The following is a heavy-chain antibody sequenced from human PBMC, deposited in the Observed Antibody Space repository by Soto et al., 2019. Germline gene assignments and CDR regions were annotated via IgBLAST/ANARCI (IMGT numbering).Heavy chain of an antibody. CDR2: VGPYTGKT. V-gene: IGHV1-18*01. D-gene: IGHD2-2*01. J-gene: IGHJ2*01. Sequence: QGKLVQSGDEVREPGASVRVSCQASGYDFDNYGLSWVRQVPGQGLEWVGWVGPYTGKTDYAPKLQNRVTVTADRAHNTAYMEMRSLKTADSSVYYCARCYCSVDSCYACWHFNLWGRGSLVTVSS. CDR3: ARCYCSVDSCYACWHFNL. CDR1: GYDFDNYG.